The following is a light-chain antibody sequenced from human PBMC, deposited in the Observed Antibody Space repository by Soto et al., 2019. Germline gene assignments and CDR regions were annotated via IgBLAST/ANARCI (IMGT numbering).Light chain of an antibody. CDR2: DVS. CDR3: SSFTSSSTVV. CDR1: SSDVGGYSQ. Sequence: QSALTQPASVSGSPGQSITISCTGASSDVGGYSQVSWYQQHPGKAPSLMIYDVSNRPSGVYNRFSGSKSGNTASLTISGLKVEDEADFYCSSFTSSSTVVFGGGTKLTVL. J-gene: IGLJ3*02. V-gene: IGLV2-14*01.